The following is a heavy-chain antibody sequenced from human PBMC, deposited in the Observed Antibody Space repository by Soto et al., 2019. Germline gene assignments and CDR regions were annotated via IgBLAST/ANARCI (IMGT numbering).Heavy chain of an antibody. Sequence: SETLSLTCTVSGGSISSYYWSWIRQPPGKGLEWIGYIYHSGSTYYNPSLKSRVTISVDRSKNQFSLKLSSVTAADTAVYYCARYRIAEEYYFDYWGQGTLVTVSS. CDR2: IYHSGST. CDR1: GGSISSYY. V-gene: IGHV4-59*12. J-gene: IGHJ4*02. D-gene: IGHD6-13*01. CDR3: ARYRIAEEYYFDY.